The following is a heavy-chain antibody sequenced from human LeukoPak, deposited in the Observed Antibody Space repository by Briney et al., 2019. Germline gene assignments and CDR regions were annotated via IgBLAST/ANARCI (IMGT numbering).Heavy chain of an antibody. Sequence: ASVKVSCKASGGTFSSYAISWVRQAPGQGLEWMGRIIPILGIANYAQHFQGRVTITTDEATTTAYLELSNLRSDDTAVYYCAGLGYSGYGPRSRFDNWGQGTLITVST. J-gene: IGHJ4*02. CDR2: IIPILGIA. D-gene: IGHD5-12*01. CDR3: AGLGYSGYGPRSRFDN. V-gene: IGHV1-69*04. CDR1: GGTFSSYA.